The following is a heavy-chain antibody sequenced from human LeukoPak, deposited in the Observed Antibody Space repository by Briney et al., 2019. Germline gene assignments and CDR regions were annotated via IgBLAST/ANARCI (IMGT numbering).Heavy chain of an antibody. CDR3: ARGLTGGITMVRGANRPQNFDY. Sequence: GGSLRLSCAASGFTFSSYSMNWVRQAPGKGLEWVSSTSSSSSYIYYADSVKGRFTISRDNAKNSLYLQMNSLRAEDTAVYYCARGLTGGITMVRGANRPQNFDYWGQGTLVTVSS. J-gene: IGHJ4*02. V-gene: IGHV3-21*01. CDR2: TSSSSSYI. D-gene: IGHD3-10*01. CDR1: GFTFSSYS.